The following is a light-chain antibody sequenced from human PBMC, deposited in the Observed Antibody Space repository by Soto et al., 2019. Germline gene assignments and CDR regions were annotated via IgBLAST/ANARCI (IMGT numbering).Light chain of an antibody. CDR2: EVS. Sequence: DIKLTQTPPNLFASVGDRVTLPCRASQTSHNRVDGYQQKPGKAPKLLSDEVSPLERVGPSRFSGSGSGTEFTLTISSLQPGDFATYYCQQYDSVCRMFGQGTKVDIK. CDR1: QTSHNR. CDR3: QQYDSVCRM. J-gene: IGKJ1*01. V-gene: IGKV1-5*01.